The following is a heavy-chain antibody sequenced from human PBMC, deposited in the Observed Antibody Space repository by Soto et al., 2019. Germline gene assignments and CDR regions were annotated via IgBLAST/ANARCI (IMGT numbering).Heavy chain of an antibody. J-gene: IGHJ6*02. V-gene: IGHV4-34*02. CDR3: ARGQLVWYGDLTPYHRDMDV. CDR2: ISHDGGT. CDR1: GGSFDDFY. Sequence: QVQLQQWGAGLLRPSETLSLTCAFYGGSFDDFYWSWVRQSPGKGLEWVGEISHDGGTNYSPSLASRVSISVDTSKNQFSLHLRSVTAADTGLYYCARGQLVWYGDLTPYHRDMDVWGQGTKVTVSS. D-gene: IGHD3-10*01.